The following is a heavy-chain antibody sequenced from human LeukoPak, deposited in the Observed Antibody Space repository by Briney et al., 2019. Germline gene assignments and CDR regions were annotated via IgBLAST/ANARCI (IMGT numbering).Heavy chain of an antibody. D-gene: IGHD3-10*01. V-gene: IGHV5-51*01. CDR3: ARQIPRKYYYGSGSIYYFDY. CDR1: GYSFTSYW. J-gene: IGHJ4*02. CDR2: IYPGDSDT. Sequence: GESLQISCKGSGYSFTSYWIGWVRQMPGKGLEWMGIIYPGDSDTRYSPSFQGQVTISADKSISTAYLQWSSLKASDTAMYYCARQIPRKYYYGSGSIYYFDYWGQGTLVTVSS.